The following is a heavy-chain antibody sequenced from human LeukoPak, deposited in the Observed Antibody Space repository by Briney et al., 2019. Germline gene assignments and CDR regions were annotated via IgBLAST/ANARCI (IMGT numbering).Heavy chain of an antibody. D-gene: IGHD2-21*02. CDR3: AKDMWGHIVVVTAPSLDY. Sequence: GGSLRLSCAASGFTFSSYWMSWVRQAPGKGLEWVANIKQDGSEKYYADSVKGRFTISRDNSKNTLYLQMNSLRAEDTAVYYCAKDMWGHIVVVTAPSLDYWGQGTLVTVSS. J-gene: IGHJ4*02. CDR2: IKQDGSEK. CDR1: GFTFSSYW. V-gene: IGHV3-7*01.